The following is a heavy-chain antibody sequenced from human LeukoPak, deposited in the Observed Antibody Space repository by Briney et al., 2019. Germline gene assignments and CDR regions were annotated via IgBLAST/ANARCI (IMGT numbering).Heavy chain of an antibody. D-gene: IGHD7-27*01. CDR2: IYYSGST. V-gene: IGHV4-39*01. Sequence: KSSETLSLTCTVSGGSISSSSYYWGWIRQPPGKGLEWIGSIYYSGSTYYNPSLKSRVTISVDTSKNQFSLKLSSVTAADTAVYYCARSELTGTFDYWGQGTLVTVSS. CDR3: ARSELTGTFDY. J-gene: IGHJ4*02. CDR1: GGSISSSSYY.